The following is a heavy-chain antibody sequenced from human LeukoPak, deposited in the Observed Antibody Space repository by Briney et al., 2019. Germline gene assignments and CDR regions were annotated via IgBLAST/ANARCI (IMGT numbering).Heavy chain of an antibody. CDR3: ARGSDLASYNELEY. D-gene: IGHD2-21*01. Sequence: GGSLRLSCTASGFTLSAFAMSWVRQAPGKGLEWVSGSTGAVEYYASSVKGRFTVSRDESKNTLYLQMNSLGAENTATYYCARGSDLASYNELEYWGQGTLVTVPS. CDR1: GFTLSAFA. V-gene: IGHV3-23*01. CDR2: STGAVE. J-gene: IGHJ4*02.